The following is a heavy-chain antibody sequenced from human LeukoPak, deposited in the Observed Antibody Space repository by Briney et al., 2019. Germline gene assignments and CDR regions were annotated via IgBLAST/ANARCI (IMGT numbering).Heavy chain of an antibody. V-gene: IGHV3-43*02. CDR2: ISGDGGST. J-gene: IGHJ3*02. Sequence: PGGSLRLSCAASGFTFDDYAMHWVRQAPGKGLEWVSLISGDGGSTYYADSVKGRFTISRDNSKNSLHLQMNSLRTEDTALYYCAAGGSYDFWSGYSGMGAFDIWGQGTMVTVSS. CDR3: AAGGSYDFWSGYSGMGAFDI. D-gene: IGHD3-3*01. CDR1: GFTFDDYA.